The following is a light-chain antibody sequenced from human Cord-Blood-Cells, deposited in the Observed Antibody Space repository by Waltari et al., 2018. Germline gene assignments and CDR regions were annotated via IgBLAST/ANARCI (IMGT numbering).Light chain of an antibody. Sequence: IQMTQSPPSLSASVGDRVTITCRANQSISSYLNWYQQKPGKAPKLLIYAASSLQSGIPARFSGSGSGTDFTLTISSLQPEDFAMYYCQQSYSTPWTFGQGTKVEIK. V-gene: IGKV1-39*01. J-gene: IGKJ1*01. CDR2: AAS. CDR3: QQSYSTPWT. CDR1: QSISSY.